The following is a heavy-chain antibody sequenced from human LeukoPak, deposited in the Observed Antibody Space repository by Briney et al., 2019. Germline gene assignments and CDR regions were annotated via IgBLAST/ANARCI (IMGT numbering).Heavy chain of an antibody. V-gene: IGHV4-34*01. Sequence: SETLSLTCAVYGGSFRGYYWSWIRQPPGKGLEWTGEINHSGSTNYNPSLKSRVTISVDTSKNQFSLKLSSVTAADTAVYYCARGGGLILTGYYNPYYYGMDVWGQGTTVTVSS. CDR3: ARGGGLILTGYYNPYYYGMDV. D-gene: IGHD3-9*01. CDR1: GGSFRGYY. CDR2: INHSGST. J-gene: IGHJ6*02.